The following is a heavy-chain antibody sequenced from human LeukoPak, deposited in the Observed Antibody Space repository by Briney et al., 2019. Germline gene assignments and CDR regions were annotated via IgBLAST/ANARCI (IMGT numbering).Heavy chain of an antibody. D-gene: IGHD3-3*01. Sequence: SETLSLTCTVSGGSVSHYYWNWIRQPPGKGLEWIGYIYTSGSTNYNPSLNSRVTMSIDTSKNQSSLKLSSVTVADTAVYYCARSYDFWSGYYTGDAFDMWGQGTMVTVSS. CDR1: GGSVSHYY. J-gene: IGHJ3*02. CDR2: IYTSGST. V-gene: IGHV4-4*09. CDR3: ARSYDFWSGYYTGDAFDM.